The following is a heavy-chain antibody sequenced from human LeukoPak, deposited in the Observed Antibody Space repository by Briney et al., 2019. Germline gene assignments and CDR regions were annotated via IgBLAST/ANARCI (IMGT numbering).Heavy chain of an antibody. Sequence: GGSLRLSCSASGFTFSSYAMSWVRQAPGKGLEWVSATSGSGGSTYYADSVKGRFTISRDNSKNTLYLQMNSLRAEDTAVYYCAKANSGSYASFDYWGQGTLVTVSS. D-gene: IGHD1-26*01. V-gene: IGHV3-23*01. CDR1: GFTFSSYA. CDR3: AKANSGSYASFDY. CDR2: TSGSGGST. J-gene: IGHJ4*02.